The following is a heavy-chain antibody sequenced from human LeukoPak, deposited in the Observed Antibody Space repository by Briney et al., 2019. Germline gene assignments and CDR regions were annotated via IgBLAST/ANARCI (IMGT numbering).Heavy chain of an antibody. CDR3: ARGGYYYDSSGYSHLPDY. V-gene: IGHV1-69*13. J-gene: IGHJ4*02. CDR1: GGTFSSYA. D-gene: IGHD3-22*01. CDR2: IIPIVGTT. Sequence: GASVKVSCKASGGTFSSYAFSWVRQAPGRGLEWMGGIIPIVGTTNYAQMFQGRVTITADESTSTAYMELSSLRSEDTAVYYCARGGYYYDSSGYSHLPDYWGQGTLVTVSA.